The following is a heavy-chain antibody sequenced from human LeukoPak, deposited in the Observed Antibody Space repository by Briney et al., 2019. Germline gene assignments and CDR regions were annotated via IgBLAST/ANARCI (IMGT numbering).Heavy chain of an antibody. CDR1: GFTFSSYD. D-gene: IGHD6-19*01. CDR2: ITSTSTTM. Sequence: GGSLRLSCAASGFTFSSYDMNWVRQAPGKGLEWVSYITSTSTTMYYADSVKGRFTISRDNAKNSLSLQMDSLRAEDTAVYYCVSALVAGTTHWGQGTLVTVSS. V-gene: IGHV3-48*01. J-gene: IGHJ4*02. CDR3: VSALVAGTTH.